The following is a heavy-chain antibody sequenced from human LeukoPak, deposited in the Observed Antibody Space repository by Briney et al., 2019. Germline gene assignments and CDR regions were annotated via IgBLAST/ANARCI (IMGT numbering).Heavy chain of an antibody. J-gene: IGHJ4*02. D-gene: IGHD4-23*01. CDR2: IPYDGSNK. CDR1: GFTFSSYG. Sequence: GGSLRLSCAASGFTFSSYGMHWVRQAPGKGLEWVAVIPYDGSNKYYADSVKGRFTISRDNSKNTLYLQMNSLRAEDTAVYYCAKPAGVTYRNFDYWGQGTLVTVSS. V-gene: IGHV3-30*18. CDR3: AKPAGVTYRNFDY.